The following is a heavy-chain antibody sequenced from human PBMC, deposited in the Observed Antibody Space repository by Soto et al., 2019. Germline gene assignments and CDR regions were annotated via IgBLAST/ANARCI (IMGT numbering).Heavy chain of an antibody. Sequence: GGSLRLSCVASGFTFSSYAMSWVRQAPGKGLEWVSAISGSGSSTYYADSVKGRFTISRDNAKNTLYLQMNSLRAEDTAVYYCASVATIFTDLDYWGQGALVTVSS. CDR3: ASVATIFTDLDY. V-gene: IGHV3-23*01. J-gene: IGHJ4*02. CDR2: ISGSGSST. CDR1: GFTFSSYA. D-gene: IGHD3-9*01.